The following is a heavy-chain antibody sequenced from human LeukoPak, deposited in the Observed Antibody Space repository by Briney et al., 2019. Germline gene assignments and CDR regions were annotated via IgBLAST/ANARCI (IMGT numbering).Heavy chain of an antibody. D-gene: IGHD3-10*01. Sequence: SETLSLTCTVSGGSISSSNYYWGWIRQPPGKGLEWIGSIYYRGSTYYNPSLKSRVTISVDTSKNQFSLKLSSVTAADTAVYYCARGHGWFGEYLDYWGQGTLVTVSS. CDR1: GGSISSSNYY. CDR3: ARGHGWFGEYLDY. CDR2: IYYRGST. V-gene: IGHV4-39*07. J-gene: IGHJ4*02.